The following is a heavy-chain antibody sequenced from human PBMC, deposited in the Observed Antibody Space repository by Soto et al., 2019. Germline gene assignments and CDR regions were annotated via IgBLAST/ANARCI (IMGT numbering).Heavy chain of an antibody. J-gene: IGHJ6*02. CDR1: GFTFSSYG. D-gene: IGHD3-3*01. V-gene: IGHV3-30*18. CDR3: AKLQFEVSAVPLLRPYYYYYGMDV. Sequence: LRLSCAASGFTFSSYGMHWVRQAPGKGLEWVAVISYDGSNKYYADSVKGRFTISRDNSKNTLYLQMNSLRAEDTAVYYCAKLQFEVSAVPLLRPYYYYYGMDVWGQGTTVTVSS. CDR2: ISYDGSNK.